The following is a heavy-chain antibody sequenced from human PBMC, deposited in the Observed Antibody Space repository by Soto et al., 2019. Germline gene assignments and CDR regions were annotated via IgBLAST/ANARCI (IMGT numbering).Heavy chain of an antibody. V-gene: IGHV4-34*01. J-gene: IGHJ4*02. CDR3: ARTRTSGSYNY. CDR1: GGSFSGYY. Sequence: SETLSLTCAVYGGSFSGYYWSWIRQPPGKGLEWIGEINHSGSTNYNPSLKSRVTISVDTSKNQFSLKLSSVTAADTAVYYCARTRTSGSYNYWGQGTLVTVSS. CDR2: INHSGST. D-gene: IGHD1-26*01.